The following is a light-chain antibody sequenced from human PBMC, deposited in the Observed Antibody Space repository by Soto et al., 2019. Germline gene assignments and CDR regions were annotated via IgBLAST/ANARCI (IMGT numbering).Light chain of an antibody. CDR2: EDI. J-gene: IGLJ2*01. V-gene: IGLV2-23*01. CDR1: SSDVGRYSL. Sequence: QSALTQPASVSGSPGQSITISCTGTSSDVGRYSLVSWYQQHPGKAPKLMIYEDIKRPSGVSNRFSGSKSGNTASLTISGLQTEDEADYYCCSYAGGTSVVFGGGTKLTVL. CDR3: CSYAGGTSVV.